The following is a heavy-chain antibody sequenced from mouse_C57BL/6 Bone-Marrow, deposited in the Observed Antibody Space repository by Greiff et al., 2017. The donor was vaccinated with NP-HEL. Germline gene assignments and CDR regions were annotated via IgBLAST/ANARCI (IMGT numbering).Heavy chain of an antibody. CDR1: GYTFTSYD. V-gene: IGHV1-85*01. J-gene: IGHJ1*03. D-gene: IGHD1-1*01. CDR3: ARRRFSGSSWYFDV. Sequence: QVQLQQSGPELVKPGASVKLSCKASGYTFTSYDINWVKQRPGQGLEWLGWIYPRDGSTKYNEKFKGKATLTVDTSSSTAYMELHSLTSEDSAVYFCARRRFSGSSWYFDVWGTGTTVTVSS. CDR2: IYPRDGST.